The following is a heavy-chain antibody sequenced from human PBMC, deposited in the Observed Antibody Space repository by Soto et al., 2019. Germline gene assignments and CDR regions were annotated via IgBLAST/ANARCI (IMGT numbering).Heavy chain of an antibody. CDR1: GGTSTIYT. V-gene: IGHV1-69*08. J-gene: IGHJ4*02. CDR3: ATEKYGAGRVGVYD. Sequence: QVPLVQSGAELKKPGSSVKVSCEASGGTSTIYTITWVRQAPGQGLAWMGRIVPMLGITNYARNFQDRLTSTADQAKGTVYMELSSLRFEDTALYYWATEKYGAGRVGVYDWGQGTQVTVSS. CDR2: IVPMLGIT. D-gene: IGHD1-26*01.